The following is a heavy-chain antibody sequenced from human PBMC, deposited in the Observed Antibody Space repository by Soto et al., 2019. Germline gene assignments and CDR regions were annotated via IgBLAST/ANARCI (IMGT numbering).Heavy chain of an antibody. Sequence: GGSMRLSCAASRVTFNSYAMSWVRQAPGKGLEWVSAISGSGGSTYYADSVKGRFTISRDNSKNTLYLQMNSLRAEDTAVYYCAKPPGLLFDYWGQGTLVTVSS. V-gene: IGHV3-23*01. CDR2: ISGSGGST. CDR1: RVTFNSYA. J-gene: IGHJ4*02. D-gene: IGHD3-22*01. CDR3: AKPPGLLFDY.